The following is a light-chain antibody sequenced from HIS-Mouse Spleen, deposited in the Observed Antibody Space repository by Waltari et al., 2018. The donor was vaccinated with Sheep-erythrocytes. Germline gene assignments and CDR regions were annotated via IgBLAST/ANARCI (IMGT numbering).Light chain of an antibody. Sequence: QSALTQPRSVSGSPGQSVTISCTGTSSDVGGYNYVSWYQQHPGKAPTLMIYDVSKRPSGFPARFSGSKSGNTASLTISGLQAEDEADYYCCSYAGSYNHVFATGTKVTVL. CDR1: SSDVGGYNY. CDR3: CSYAGSYNHV. J-gene: IGLJ1*01. CDR2: DVS. V-gene: IGLV2-11*01.